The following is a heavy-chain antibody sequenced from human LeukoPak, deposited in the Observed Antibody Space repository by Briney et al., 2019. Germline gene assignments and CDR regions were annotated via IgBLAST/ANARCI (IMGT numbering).Heavy chain of an antibody. Sequence: SGTLSLTCSVSGGSIATYYWSWIRQFPGKGLEWIGYIYYNGRTDYNPSLKSRVTMSVDTSKNQFSLKLSSVTAADTAVYYCARGHYYGSGSYYNEDYWGQGTLVTVSS. CDR1: GGSIATYY. CDR3: ARGHYYGSGSYYNEDY. CDR2: IYYNGRT. D-gene: IGHD3-10*01. V-gene: IGHV4-59*12. J-gene: IGHJ4*02.